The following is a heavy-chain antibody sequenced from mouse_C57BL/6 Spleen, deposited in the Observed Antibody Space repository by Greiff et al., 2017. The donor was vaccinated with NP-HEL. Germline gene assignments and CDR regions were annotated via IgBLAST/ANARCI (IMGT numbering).Heavy chain of an antibody. CDR3: ARGYYDYDGCAY. CDR1: GYTFTSYW. V-gene: IGHV1-64*01. CDR2: IHPNSGST. Sequence: QVQLQQPGAELVKPGASVKLSCKASGYTFTSYWMHWVKQRPGQGLEWIGMIHPNSGSTNYNEKFKSKATLTVDKSSSTAYMQLSSLTSEDSAVYYCARGYYDYDGCAYWGQGTLVTVSA. D-gene: IGHD2-4*01. J-gene: IGHJ3*01.